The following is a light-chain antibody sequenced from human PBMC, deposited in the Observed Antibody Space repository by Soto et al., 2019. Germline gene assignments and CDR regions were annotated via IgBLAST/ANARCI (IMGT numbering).Light chain of an antibody. V-gene: IGKV3-15*01. Sequence: EIVMTQSPATLSVSPGERATLSCRASQSVSSNLAWYQQKPGQAPRLLIYGASTRATGIPARFSGSGSGTEFTLTIGSLQSEDVAVYYFQQYNNWPNTFGQGTKLEIK. CDR3: QQYNNWPNT. J-gene: IGKJ2*01. CDR1: QSVSSN. CDR2: GAS.